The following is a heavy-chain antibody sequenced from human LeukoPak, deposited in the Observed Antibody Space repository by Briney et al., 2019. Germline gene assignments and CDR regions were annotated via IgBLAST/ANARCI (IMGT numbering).Heavy chain of an antibody. Sequence: ASVKVSCKASGYTFTSYDINWVRQATGQGLEWMGWMNPNSGNTGYAQKFQGRVTMTRNTSISTAYMELSSLRFEDTAVYYCATPSWNDELGAFDIWGQGTMVTVSS. CDR1: GYTFTSYD. D-gene: IGHD1-1*01. CDR3: ATPSWNDELGAFDI. CDR2: MNPNSGNT. J-gene: IGHJ3*02. V-gene: IGHV1-8*01.